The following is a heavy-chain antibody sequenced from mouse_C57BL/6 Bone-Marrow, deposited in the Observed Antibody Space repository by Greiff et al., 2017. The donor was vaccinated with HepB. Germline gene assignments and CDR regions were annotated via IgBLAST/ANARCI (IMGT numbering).Heavy chain of an antibody. J-gene: IGHJ4*01. V-gene: IGHV5-17*01. CDR3: ARRLRRPHYYAMDY. CDR1: GFTFSDYG. CDR2: ISSGSSTI. Sequence: EVKLVESGGGLVKPGGSLKLSCAASGFTFSDYGMHWVRQAPEKGLEWVAYISSGSSTIYYADTVKGRFTISRDNAKNTLFLQMTSLSSEDTAMYYCARRLRRPHYYAMDYWGQGTSVTVSS. D-gene: IGHD2-2*01.